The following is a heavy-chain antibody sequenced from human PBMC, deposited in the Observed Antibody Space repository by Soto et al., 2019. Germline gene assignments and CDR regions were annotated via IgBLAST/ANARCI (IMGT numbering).Heavy chain of an antibody. Sequence: GESLNISCNGSGYSFSIYWIGWVRQMPGKGLEWMGIIYPGDSDTRYSPSFQGQVTISADKSISTAYLQWSSLKASDTAMYYCATTSAAGKYYYGMDVWGQGTTVTVSS. CDR2: IYPGDSDT. J-gene: IGHJ6*02. D-gene: IGHD6-13*01. V-gene: IGHV5-51*01. CDR1: GYSFSIYW. CDR3: ATTSAAGKYYYGMDV.